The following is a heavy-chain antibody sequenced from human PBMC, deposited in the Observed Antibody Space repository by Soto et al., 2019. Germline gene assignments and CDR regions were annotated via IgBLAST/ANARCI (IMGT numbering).Heavy chain of an antibody. V-gene: IGHV3-21*01. Sequence: EVQLVESGGGLVKPGGSLRLSCAASGFTFSSYSMNWVRQAPGKGLEWVSLISSSGSYIYYAVSVKGRFTISRDNAKNSLFLQMNSLRAEDTAVYYCARDSGTYYDFLTGYRGTPDWWGQGTLVTVSS. CDR3: ARDSGTYYDFLTGYRGTPDW. CDR2: ISSSGSYI. J-gene: IGHJ4*02. CDR1: GFTFSSYS. D-gene: IGHD3-9*01.